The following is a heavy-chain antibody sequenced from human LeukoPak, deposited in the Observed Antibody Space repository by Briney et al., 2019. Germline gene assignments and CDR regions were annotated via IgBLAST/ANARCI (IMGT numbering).Heavy chain of an antibody. V-gene: IGHV1-18*01. CDR1: GYTFTSYG. CDR3: ARSTLRRDYFDY. J-gene: IGHJ4*02. Sequence: ASVKVSCKASGYTFTSYGISWVRQAPGQGLEWMGWISAYNGNTNYAQKLQGRVTMTTDTSTSTAYMELRSLRSDDTAAYYCARSTLRRDYFDYWGQGTLVTVSS. CDR2: ISAYNGNT. D-gene: IGHD2-2*01.